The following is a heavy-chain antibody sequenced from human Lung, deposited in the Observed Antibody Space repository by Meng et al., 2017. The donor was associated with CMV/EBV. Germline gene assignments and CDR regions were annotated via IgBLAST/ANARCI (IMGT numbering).Heavy chain of an antibody. CDR3: AKVRSGWYYDY. J-gene: IGHJ4*02. V-gene: IGHV3-23*03. CDR2: IYSGDSSA. CDR1: GFTFSSYA. D-gene: IGHD6-19*01. Sequence: GEXXTISCAASGFTFSSYAMSWVRQAPGKGLEWVSFIYSGDSSASYADSVKGRFTISRDNSKNTLYLQMNSLRAEDTAVYYCAKVRSGWYYDYWGKGTLVTVSS.